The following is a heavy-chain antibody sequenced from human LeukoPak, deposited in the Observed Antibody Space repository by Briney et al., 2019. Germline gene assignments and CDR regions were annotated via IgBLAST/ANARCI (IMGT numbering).Heavy chain of an antibody. CDR1: GDSFTSVTDY. J-gene: IGHJ4*02. Sequence: SETLSLTCTVSGDSFTSVTDYWAWIRQPPGKGLEWSATVDYSGGTYYNPSLESRVAISADMSKNQISLQLTSVTGADTAVYYCAGERGEEYSSGWYKTNFFYNWGQGIRVTVSS. CDR2: VDYSGGT. D-gene: IGHD6-19*01. CDR3: AGERGEEYSSGWYKTNFFYN. V-gene: IGHV4-39*07.